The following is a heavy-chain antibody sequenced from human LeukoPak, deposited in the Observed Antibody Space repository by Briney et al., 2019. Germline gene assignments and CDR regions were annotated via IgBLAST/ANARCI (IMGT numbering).Heavy chain of an antibody. CDR3: GRGGGLDV. V-gene: IGHV3-7*03. CDR1: GFTFSSYW. Sequence: GGSLRLFCAASGFTFSSYWMNWAREAPGKGLEWVASINHNGNVNYYVDSARGRFTIPRDNAKKSLYLPMSNLIAKPTAVYLCGRGGGLDVWGQGATVTVSS. CDR2: INHNGNVN. D-gene: IGHD3-16*01. J-gene: IGHJ6*02.